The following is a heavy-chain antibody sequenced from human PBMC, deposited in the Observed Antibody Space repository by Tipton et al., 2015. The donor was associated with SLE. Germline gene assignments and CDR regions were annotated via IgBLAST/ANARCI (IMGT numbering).Heavy chain of an antibody. J-gene: IGHJ4*02. Sequence: QLVQSGAEVKKPGASLKISCQGSGYRFDLYWIGWVRQMPGKGLEWVAGIYPGDFRTTYSPAFQGQVTVSADKSVGSAYLQWSSRKAADTAIYFCARRGGGYCSGGGCHYDYWGQGTLVTVSS. CDR1: GYRFDLYW. V-gene: IGHV5-51*03. CDR3: ARRGGGYCSGGGCHYDY. CDR2: IYPGDFRT. D-gene: IGHD2-8*02.